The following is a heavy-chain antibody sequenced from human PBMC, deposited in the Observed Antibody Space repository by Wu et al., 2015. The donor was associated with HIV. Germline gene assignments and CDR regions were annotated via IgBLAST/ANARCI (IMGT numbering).Heavy chain of an antibody. CDR2: INHNGGGA. V-gene: IGHV1-2*02. CDR1: GYTFTGYY. D-gene: IGHD6-19*01. Sequence: QVQLVQSGAEVKKPGASVKVSCKASGYTFTGYYMHWVRQAPGQGLEWMGWINHNGGGATYAQKFQGRAAMTRDTSISTAFLELSGLRLDDTAIYYCARALRPVADALELDYWGQGTLVSVSS. CDR3: ARALRPVADALELDY. J-gene: IGHJ4*02.